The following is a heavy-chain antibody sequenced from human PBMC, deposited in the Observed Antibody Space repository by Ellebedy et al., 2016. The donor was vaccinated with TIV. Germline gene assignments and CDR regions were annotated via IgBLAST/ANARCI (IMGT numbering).Heavy chain of an antibody. Sequence: SVKVSCXASGYTFTSYGISWVRQAPGQGLEWMGGIIPIFGTANYAQKFQGRVTITADESTSTAYMELSSLRSDDTAVYYCARDARRYCSSTSCSLYFDYWGQGTLVTVSS. CDR3: ARDARRYCSSTSCSLYFDY. D-gene: IGHD2-2*01. J-gene: IGHJ4*02. CDR1: GYTFTSYG. V-gene: IGHV1-69*13. CDR2: IIPIFGTA.